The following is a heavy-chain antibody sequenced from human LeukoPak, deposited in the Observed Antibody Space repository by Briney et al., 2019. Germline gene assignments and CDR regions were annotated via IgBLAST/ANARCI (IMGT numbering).Heavy chain of an antibody. CDR3: AELGVTMIGGV. D-gene: IGHD3-10*02. CDR1: GFTFDDYA. CDR2: ITWNSGRI. Sequence: GGSLRLSCAASGFTFDDYAMHWVRQAPGKGLEWVSGITWNSGRIGYADSVKGRFTISRDNAKNSLYLQMNSLRAEDTAVYYCAELGVTMIGGVWGKGTTVTISS. J-gene: IGHJ6*04. V-gene: IGHV3-9*01.